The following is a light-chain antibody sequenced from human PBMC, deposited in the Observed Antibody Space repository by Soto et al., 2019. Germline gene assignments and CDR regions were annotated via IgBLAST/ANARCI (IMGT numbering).Light chain of an antibody. Sequence: NFMLTQPHSVSESPGKTVTISCTRSSGSIASNYVQWYQQRPGSAPTTVIYEDNQRPSGVPDRFSGSIDSSSNSAAHTISGLKAEDGADYYWQYYDSNNEDVVFGGGTKLTVL. V-gene: IGLV6-57*04. CDR1: SGSIASNY. J-gene: IGLJ2*01. CDR2: EDN. CDR3: QYYDSNNEDVV.